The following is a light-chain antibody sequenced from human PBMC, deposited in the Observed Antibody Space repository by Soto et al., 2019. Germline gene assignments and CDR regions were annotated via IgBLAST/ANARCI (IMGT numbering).Light chain of an antibody. V-gene: IGKV1-33*01. J-gene: IGKJ5*01. CDR1: QDISNY. CDR3: QHYDDTPIT. CDR2: DAS. Sequence: DIQMTQSPSSLSASVGDRLTITCQASQDISNYLNWYQQKPGKAPKLLISDASILETGIPSRFRGSGSGTDFTFTISSLQPEDIATYYCQHYDDTPITFGQGTRLEIK.